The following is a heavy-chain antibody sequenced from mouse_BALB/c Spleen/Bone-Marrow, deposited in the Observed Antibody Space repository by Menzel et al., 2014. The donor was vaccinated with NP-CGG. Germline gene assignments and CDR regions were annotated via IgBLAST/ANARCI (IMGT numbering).Heavy chain of an antibody. J-gene: IGHJ4*01. CDR1: GFTFSSFG. CDR2: FSNGSSTI. V-gene: IGHV5-17*02. D-gene: IGHD2-4*01. CDR3: ARKGAMITHYYALDH. Sequence: EVHLVESGGGLVQPGGSRKLSCAASGFTFSSFGMHWVRQAPEKGLEWVAYFSNGSSTIYYADTVRGRFTISRDNPKNTLCLQMTSLRSEDTAMYYCARKGAMITHYYALDHWGQGTSVTVSS.